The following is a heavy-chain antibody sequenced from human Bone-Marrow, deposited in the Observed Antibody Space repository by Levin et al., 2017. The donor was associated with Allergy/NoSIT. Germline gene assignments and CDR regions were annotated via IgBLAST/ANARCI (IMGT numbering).Heavy chain of an antibody. CDR3: ARDQVRRATIWARWFDP. V-gene: IGHV3-7*03. J-gene: IGHJ5*02. D-gene: IGHD5-24*01. CDR2: IKEDGSEK. CDR1: GFTFSNSW. Sequence: GESLKISCAASGFTFSNSWMSWVRQAPGKGLEWVANIKEDGSEKYYVDSVKGRFTITRDNAKNSPYVQMNSLRAEDTAVYYCARDQVRRATIWARWFDPWGQGTLVTVSS.